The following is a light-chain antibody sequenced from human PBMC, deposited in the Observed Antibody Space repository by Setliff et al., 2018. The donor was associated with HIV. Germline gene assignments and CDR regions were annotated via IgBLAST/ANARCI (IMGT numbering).Light chain of an antibody. CDR3: SSYTSSGTPYV. J-gene: IGLJ1*01. CDR2: DVS. Sequence: QSALTQPRSVSGSPGQSVTISCTGTSSDVGAYKYVSWYQQLPGKAPKLMISDVSNRPSGVSNRFSGSKSGNTASLTISGLQAEDEADYYCSSYTSSGTPYVFGTGTKVTVL. CDR1: SSDVGAYKY. V-gene: IGLV2-14*03.